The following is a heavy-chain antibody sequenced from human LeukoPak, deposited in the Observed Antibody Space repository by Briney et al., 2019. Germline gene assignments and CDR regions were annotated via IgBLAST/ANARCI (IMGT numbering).Heavy chain of an antibody. CDR2: IYTSGCT. CDR3: AAYYGGNSYAFDI. Sequence: SQTLSLTCIVSGGSISSGSYYWSWIRQPAGKGLEWIGRIYTSGCTNYNPSLKSRVTISVDTSKNQFSLKLSSVTAADTAVYYCAAYYGGNSYAFDIWGQGTMVTVSS. D-gene: IGHD4-23*01. V-gene: IGHV4-61*02. J-gene: IGHJ3*02. CDR1: GGSISSGSYY.